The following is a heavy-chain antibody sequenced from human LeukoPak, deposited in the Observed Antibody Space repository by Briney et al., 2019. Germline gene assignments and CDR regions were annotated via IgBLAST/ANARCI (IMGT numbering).Heavy chain of an antibody. D-gene: IGHD3-16*02. CDR3: ASHAQPGLGLGELSPWDY. CDR2: IYPGDSDT. J-gene: IGHJ4*02. CDR1: GYSFTSYW. Sequence: NSGESLKISCKGSGYSFTSYWIGWVRQLPGKGLEWMGIIYPGDSDTRYRPSFQGQVTISADKSIRTAYLQWSSLKASDTAMYYCASHAQPGLGLGELSPWDYWGQGTLVTVSS. V-gene: IGHV5-51*01.